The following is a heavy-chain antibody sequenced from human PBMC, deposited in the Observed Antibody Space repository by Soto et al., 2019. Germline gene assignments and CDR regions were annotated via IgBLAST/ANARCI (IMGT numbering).Heavy chain of an antibody. Sequence: SETLSLTCTVSGGSITGYHWSWIRQPAGEGLEWIGRIYSSGSTKYNPSLKSRVTMSVDTSKNQFSLNLISVTAADTAVYYCARSGGSFNLDFWGLGTLVTVSS. CDR3: ARSGGSFNLDF. J-gene: IGHJ4*02. D-gene: IGHD1-26*01. CDR1: GGSITGYH. CDR2: IYSSGST. V-gene: IGHV4-4*07.